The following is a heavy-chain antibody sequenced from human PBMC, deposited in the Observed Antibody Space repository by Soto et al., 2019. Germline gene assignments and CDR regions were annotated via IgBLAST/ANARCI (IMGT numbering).Heavy chain of an antibody. CDR3: AKLGYSGYDLSFDY. CDR2: ISGSGGST. V-gene: IGHV3-23*01. D-gene: IGHD5-12*01. J-gene: IGHJ4*02. CDR1: GFTFSSYA. Sequence: PGGSLRLSCAASGFTFSSYAMSWVRQAPGKGLEWVSAISGSGGSTYYADSVKGRFTISRDDSKNTLYLQMNSLRAEDTAVYYCAKLGYSGYDLSFDYWGQGTLVTVSS.